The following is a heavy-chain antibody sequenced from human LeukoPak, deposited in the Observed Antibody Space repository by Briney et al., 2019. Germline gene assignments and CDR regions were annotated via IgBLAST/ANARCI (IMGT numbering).Heavy chain of an antibody. V-gene: IGHV4-31*03. Sequence: PSETLSLTCTVSGGSISSGGYYWSWIRQHPGKGLEWIGYIYYSGSTYYNPSLKSRVTISVDTSKNQFSLKLSSVTAADTAVYYCGSTRRDGKPDYWGQGTLVTVSS. CDR2: IYYSGST. CDR1: GGSISSGGYY. J-gene: IGHJ4*02. CDR3: GSTRRDGKPDY. D-gene: IGHD5-24*01.